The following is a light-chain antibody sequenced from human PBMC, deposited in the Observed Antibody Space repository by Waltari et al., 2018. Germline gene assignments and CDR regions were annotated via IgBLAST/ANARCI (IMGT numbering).Light chain of an antibody. CDR2: ATS. J-gene: IGKJ2*01. Sequence: DIQMTQSPSSLSASVGDRVTITCRASQSISTFLNWYRQKPGKAPKLLIYATSSLQSGVPSRFSGSGSGTEFTLTISALQPEDFAAYFCQQTYSTPYTFGQGTKLESK. CDR1: QSISTF. CDR3: QQTYSTPYT. V-gene: IGKV1-39*01.